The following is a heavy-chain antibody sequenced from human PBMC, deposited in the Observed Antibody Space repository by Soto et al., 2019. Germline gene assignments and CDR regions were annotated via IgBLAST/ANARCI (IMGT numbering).Heavy chain of an antibody. CDR1: GYTFTSYD. CDR2: ISAHHGDT. Sequence: QVRLVQSGSEVKKPGASVKVSCKASGYTFTSYDFSWVRQAPGQGLEWVGWISAHHGDTNYAQKFQGRVTMTTDTSTSTAYMELRSLRSDDTAVYYCARDTMVTSNWFDTWGQGTLVTVSS. V-gene: IGHV1-18*01. J-gene: IGHJ5*02. CDR3: ARDTMVTSNWFDT. D-gene: IGHD4-17*01.